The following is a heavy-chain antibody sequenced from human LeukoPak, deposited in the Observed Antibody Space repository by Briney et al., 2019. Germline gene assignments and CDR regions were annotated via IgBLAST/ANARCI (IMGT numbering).Heavy chain of an antibody. J-gene: IGHJ4*02. D-gene: IGHD4-23*01. CDR2: INPSGGST. CDR3: ARDQPPDDYGGNSGVDY. Sequence: GASVNVSCKASGYTFTSYYMHWVRQAPRQGLEWMGIINPSGGSTSYAQKFQGRVTMTRDTSTSTVYMELSSLRSEDTAVYYCARDQPPDDYGGNSGVDYWGQGTLVTVSS. CDR1: GYTFTSYY. V-gene: IGHV1-46*01.